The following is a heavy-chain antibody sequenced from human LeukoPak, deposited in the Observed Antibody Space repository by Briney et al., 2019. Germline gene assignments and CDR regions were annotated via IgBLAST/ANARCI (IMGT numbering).Heavy chain of an antibody. D-gene: IGHD5-12*01. Sequence: GGSLRLSCAASGFIFSSYGMHWVRQAPGKGLEWVAVISYDGSNKYYADSVKGRFTISRDNSKNTLYLQMNSLRPEDTAVYYCAKGYSGYDWSLVDYWGQGTLVTVSS. V-gene: IGHV3-30*18. CDR3: AKGYSGYDWSLVDY. CDR2: ISYDGSNK. J-gene: IGHJ4*02. CDR1: GFIFSSYG.